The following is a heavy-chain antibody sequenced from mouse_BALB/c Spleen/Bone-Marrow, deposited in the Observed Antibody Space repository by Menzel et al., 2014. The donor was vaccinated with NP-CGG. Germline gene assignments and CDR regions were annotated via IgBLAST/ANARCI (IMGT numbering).Heavy chain of an antibody. CDR1: GFTFTSNW. CDR3: ARDCSSLDDY. D-gene: IGHD1-1*01. V-gene: IGHV1-87*01. CDR2: IYPGNGDT. Sequence: QVQRQQSGAELARPGASVRLSCKASGFTFTSNWMHWVKQRPGQGLEWIGAIYPGNGDTRYTQKFKGKATLTADKSSSTAYMQLCSLASGDSAVYYCARDCSSLDDYLGQGTTLTVSS. J-gene: IGHJ2*01.